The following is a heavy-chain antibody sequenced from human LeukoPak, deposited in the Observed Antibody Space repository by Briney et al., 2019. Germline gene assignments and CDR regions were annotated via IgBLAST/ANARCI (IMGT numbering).Heavy chain of an antibody. J-gene: IGHJ4*02. CDR1: GGSFSGYY. D-gene: IGHD1-26*01. CDR3: ARGREWEPKVFDY. CDR2: INHSGST. V-gene: IGHV4-34*01. Sequence: SETLSLTCAVYGGSFSGYYWSWIRQPPGKGLEWIGEINHSGSTNYNPSLRSRVTISVDTSKNQFSLKLSSVTAADTAVYYCARGREWEPKVFDYWGQGTLVTVSS.